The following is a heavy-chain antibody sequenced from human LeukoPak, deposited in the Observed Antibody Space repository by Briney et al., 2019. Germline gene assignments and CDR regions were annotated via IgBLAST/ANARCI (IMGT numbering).Heavy chain of an antibody. CDR1: GFTFDDYA. D-gene: IGHD3-10*01. CDR3: TSSATGGAGNYYYSHGMDV. CDR2: ISWISGSI. Sequence: GGSLRLSCAASGFTFDDYAMHWVRQAPGKGLEWVSGISWISGSIGYGDSVKGRFTISRDNAKNSLYLQMNSLRAEDTALYYCTSSATGGAGNYYYSHGMDVWGQGTTVTVSS. V-gene: IGHV3-9*01. J-gene: IGHJ6*02.